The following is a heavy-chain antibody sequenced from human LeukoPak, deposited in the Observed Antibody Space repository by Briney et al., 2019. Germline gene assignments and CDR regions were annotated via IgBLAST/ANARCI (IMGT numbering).Heavy chain of an antibody. Sequence: GGSLRLSCAASGFTFSSYWLSWVRQAPGKGLEGGANIKQNGSEKYYVDSVKGRFTISRDNAKNSLYLQMNSLRAEDTAVYYCARDDCSGGSCYIPQYFDYWGQGTLVTVSS. J-gene: IGHJ4*02. CDR3: ARDDCSGGSCYIPQYFDY. CDR2: IKQNGSEK. D-gene: IGHD2-15*01. CDR1: GFTFSSYW. V-gene: IGHV3-7*01.